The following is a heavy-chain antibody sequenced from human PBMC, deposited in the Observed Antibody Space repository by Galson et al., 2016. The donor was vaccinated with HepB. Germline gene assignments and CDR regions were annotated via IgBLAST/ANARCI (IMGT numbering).Heavy chain of an antibody. CDR2: IFYTGSA. Sequence: ETLSLTCSVSGDSISSYYWSWIRQPPGKGLEWIGYIFYTGSAEYNPSLKSRVTISIDTSQSQFSLRLTSAAAADTAVYYCARVLRGTHDYWGQGTLVTVSS. J-gene: IGHJ4*02. CDR1: GDSISSYY. V-gene: IGHV4-59*01. CDR3: ARVLRGTHDY. D-gene: IGHD3-16*01.